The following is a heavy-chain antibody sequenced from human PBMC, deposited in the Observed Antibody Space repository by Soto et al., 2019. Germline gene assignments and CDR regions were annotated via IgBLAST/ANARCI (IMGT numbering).Heavy chain of an antibody. CDR2: IYYSGST. CDR1: GGSISSSSYY. Sequence: QLQLQESGPGLVKPSETLSLTCTVSGGSISSSSYYWGWIRQPPGKGLEWSGSIYYSGSTYYNPSLNRRVTISIDTSKNQFSLKLSSVTAADTAVYYCARHDDSSGGGDVGGAYFDYWGQGTLVTVSS. J-gene: IGHJ4*02. V-gene: IGHV4-39*01. CDR3: ARHDDSSGGGDVGGAYFDY. D-gene: IGHD3-22*01.